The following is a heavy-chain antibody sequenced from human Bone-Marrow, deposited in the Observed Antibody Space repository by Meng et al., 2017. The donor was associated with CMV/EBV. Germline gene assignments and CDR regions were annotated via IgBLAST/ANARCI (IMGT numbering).Heavy chain of an antibody. CDR1: GFTFNNYA. V-gene: IGHV3-23*01. Sequence: SGFTFNNYAMNWVRQAPGKGLEWVSGLSGSGYDAMYADSVKGRFTISRDNSKNTLYLQMNSLRVEDTAVYYCVKSGGSSWYWFFDPWGRGTLVTVSS. D-gene: IGHD6-13*01. CDR2: LSGSGYDA. CDR3: VKSGGSSWYWFFDP. J-gene: IGHJ2*01.